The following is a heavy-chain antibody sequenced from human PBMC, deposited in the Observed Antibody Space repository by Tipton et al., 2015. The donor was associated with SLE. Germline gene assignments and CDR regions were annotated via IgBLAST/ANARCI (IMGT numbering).Heavy chain of an antibody. CDR2: IYYSGST. J-gene: IGHJ2*01. V-gene: IGHV4-59*04. CDR3: ASAPPYYDFWSGPNWYFDL. Sequence: LRLSCTVSGGPISSYYWSWIRQPPGRGLEWIGYIYYSGSTYYNPSLKSRVTISVDTSKNQFSLKLSSVTAADTAVYYCASAPPYYDFWSGPNWYFDLWGRGTLVTVSS. CDR1: GGPISSYY. D-gene: IGHD3-3*01.